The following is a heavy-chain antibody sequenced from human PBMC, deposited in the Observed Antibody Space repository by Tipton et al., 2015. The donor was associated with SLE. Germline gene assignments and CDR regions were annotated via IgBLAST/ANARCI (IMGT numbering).Heavy chain of an antibody. J-gene: IGHJ1*01. D-gene: IGHD3-10*01. CDR3: ARTSYYGSATK. CDR1: GGSLSPHY. Sequence: GLVKPSETLSLTCTVSGGSLSPHYWSWIRQSPGKGLEWIGYVYFGGSTTYTPSLKSRVTILVDTSRNQFSLNLRRVTAADTAVYFCARTSYYGSATKWGQGTLVTVSS. V-gene: IGHV4-59*11. CDR2: VYFGGST.